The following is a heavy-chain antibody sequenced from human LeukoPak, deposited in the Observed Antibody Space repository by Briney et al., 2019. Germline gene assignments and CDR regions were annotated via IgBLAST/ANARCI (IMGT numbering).Heavy chain of an antibody. CDR3: ARSLNSGWYYFDY. Sequence: SETLSLTCTVSGGSISSGGYYWSWIRQPAGRGLERIGRIYTSGSTNYTPSLKSRVTISVDTSKNQFSLKLSSVTAADTAVYYCARSLNSGWYYFDYWGQGTLVTVSS. CDR2: IYTSGST. CDR1: GGSISSGGYY. J-gene: IGHJ4*02. V-gene: IGHV4-61*02. D-gene: IGHD6-19*01.